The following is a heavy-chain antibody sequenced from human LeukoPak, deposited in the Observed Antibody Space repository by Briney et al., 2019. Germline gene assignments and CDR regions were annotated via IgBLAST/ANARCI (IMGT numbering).Heavy chain of an antibody. V-gene: IGHV1-2*02. Sequence: ASLKVSCEASRYTFTGYYMHWGRQTPEQGLEWMGWINPNSGGTNYAQKFQGRVTMTRDTSITTAYMELSRLRSDDTAVYYCARGASGVYTVTTSWFDPWGQGTLVTVSS. D-gene: IGHD4-17*01. CDR3: ARGASGVYTVTTSWFDP. CDR1: RYTFTGYY. J-gene: IGHJ5*02. CDR2: INPNSGGT.